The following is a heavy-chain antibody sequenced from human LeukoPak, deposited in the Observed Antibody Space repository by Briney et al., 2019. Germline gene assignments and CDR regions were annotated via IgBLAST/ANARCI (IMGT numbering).Heavy chain of an antibody. D-gene: IGHD1-1*01. CDR1: GVIASSNY. J-gene: IGHJ5*02. CDR3: ARSQLGRSHLPEQFDP. V-gene: IGHV3-53*01. Sequence: GGSLRLSCAASGVIASSNYMNWVRQAPGKGLEWVSVIYTGGSTYYADSVKGRLTISRDNSKNTLYLQMNRLRAEDTAVYYCARSQLGRSHLPEQFDPWGQGTLVTVSP. CDR2: IYTGGST.